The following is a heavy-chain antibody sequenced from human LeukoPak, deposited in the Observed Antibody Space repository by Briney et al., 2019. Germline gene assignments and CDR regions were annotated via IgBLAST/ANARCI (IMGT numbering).Heavy chain of an antibody. CDR1: GYTFTGYY. D-gene: IGHD1-14*01. CDR2: INPNSGGT. J-gene: IGHJ4*02. CDR3: ARDQGLSDRSEYYFDY. Sequence: GASVKVSCKASGYTFTGYYMHWVRQAPGQGLEWMGWINPNSGGTNYAQKFQGRVTMTRDTSISTAYMELSRLRSDDTAVYYCARDQGLSDRSEYYFDYWGQGTLVTVSS. V-gene: IGHV1-2*02.